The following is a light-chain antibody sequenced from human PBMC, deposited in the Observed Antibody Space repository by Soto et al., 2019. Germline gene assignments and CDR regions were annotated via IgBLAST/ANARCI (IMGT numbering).Light chain of an antibody. CDR2: SKN. J-gene: IGLJ3*02. Sequence: QSVLTQPPSASGTPGQRVTISCSGSSSNIGSNTVNWYQHLPGTAPKLLIYSKNQRPSGVPDRCSGSKSGTSASLAISGLQSEDEADYYCAAWDDSLNAWMFGGGTKLTVL. CDR3: AAWDDSLNAWM. V-gene: IGLV1-44*01. CDR1: SSNIGSNT.